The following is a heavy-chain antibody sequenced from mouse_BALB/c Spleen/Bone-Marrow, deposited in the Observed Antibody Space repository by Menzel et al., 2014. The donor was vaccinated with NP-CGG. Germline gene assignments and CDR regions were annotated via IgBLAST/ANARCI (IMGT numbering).Heavy chain of an antibody. J-gene: IGHJ2*01. D-gene: IGHD1-1*01. V-gene: IGHV5-6*01. CDR2: ISSGGSYT. Sequence: EVKLMESGGDLVKPGGSLKLSCAASGFTFSSYGMSWVRQTPDKRLEWVATISSGGSYTYYPDSVKGRFTISRDNAKNTLYLQMGSLKSEDTAMYYCARPTTVVATGGSFDYWGQGTTLTVSS. CDR1: GFTFSSYG. CDR3: ARPTTVVATGGSFDY.